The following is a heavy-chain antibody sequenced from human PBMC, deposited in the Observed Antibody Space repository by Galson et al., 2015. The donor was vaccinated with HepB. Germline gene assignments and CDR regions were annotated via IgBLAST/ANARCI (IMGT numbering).Heavy chain of an antibody. J-gene: IGHJ6*02. CDR2: INPNSGGT. D-gene: IGHD1-26*01. Sequence: SVKVSCKASGGTFSSYAISWVRQAPGQGLEWMGRINPNSGGTNYAQKFQGRVTMTRDTSISTAYMELSRLRSDDTVVYYCAREATRIYGMDVWGQGTTVTVSS. CDR1: GGTFSSYA. V-gene: IGHV1-2*05. CDR3: AREATRIYGMDV.